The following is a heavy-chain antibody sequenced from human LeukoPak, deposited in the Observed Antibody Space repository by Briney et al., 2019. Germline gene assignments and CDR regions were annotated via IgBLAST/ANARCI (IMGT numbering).Heavy chain of an antibody. Sequence: GGSLRLSCAASGFTFSSYDMHWVRQATGKGLEWVSAIGTAGDTYYPGSVKGRFTISRDNSKNTLYLQMNSLRAEDTAVYYCAKTDGVVVTAIDAFDIWGQGTMVTVSS. CDR3: AKTDGVVVTAIDAFDI. D-gene: IGHD2-21*02. V-gene: IGHV3-13*01. CDR2: IGTAGDT. J-gene: IGHJ3*02. CDR1: GFTFSSYD.